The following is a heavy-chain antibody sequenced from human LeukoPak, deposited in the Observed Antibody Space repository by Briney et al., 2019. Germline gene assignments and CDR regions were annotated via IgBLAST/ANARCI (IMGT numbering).Heavy chain of an antibody. Sequence: ASETLSLTCTVSGGSISCSTYYWGWIRQPPGKGLEWIGNIYYSGSTYYNPSLKSRVTISADTSKNQFSLKLNSVTAADTAVYYCARLSHYYDSSGYYLGSYYFDYWGQGTLVTVSS. D-gene: IGHD3-22*01. J-gene: IGHJ4*02. CDR1: GGSISCSTYY. CDR2: IYYSGST. V-gene: IGHV4-39*01. CDR3: ARLSHYYDSSGYYLGSYYFDY.